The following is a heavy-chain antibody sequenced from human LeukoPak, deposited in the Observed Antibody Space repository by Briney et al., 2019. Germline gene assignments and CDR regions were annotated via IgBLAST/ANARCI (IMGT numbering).Heavy chain of an antibody. V-gene: IGHV1-69*04. J-gene: IGHJ4*02. CDR1: GGTFSSYA. D-gene: IGHD5-24*01. CDR2: IIPILGIA. Sequence: SVKVSCKASGGTFSSYAISWVRQAPGQGLEWMGRIIPILGIANYAQKFQGRVTITADKSTSTAYMELSSLRSEDTAVYYCARYEEMANANSGHWGQGTLVTVSS. CDR3: ARYEEMANANSGH.